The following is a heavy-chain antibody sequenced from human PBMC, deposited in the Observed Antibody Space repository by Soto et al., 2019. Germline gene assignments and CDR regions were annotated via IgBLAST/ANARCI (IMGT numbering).Heavy chain of an antibody. J-gene: IGHJ4*02. CDR2: IYHRGST. CDR3: AKAESVGHPVVPDY. V-gene: IGHV4-31*03. CDR1: GGSISSGDYY. D-gene: IGHD2-21*01. Sequence: QVQLQESGPGLVKPSQTLSLTCTVSGGSISSGDYYWNWIRQHPGKGLEWIGYIYHRGSTKYKPSLKNRVNISVDTSKNQISLKQSSLSAADTAVYYCAKAESVGHPVVPDYWCQGTLVTVSS.